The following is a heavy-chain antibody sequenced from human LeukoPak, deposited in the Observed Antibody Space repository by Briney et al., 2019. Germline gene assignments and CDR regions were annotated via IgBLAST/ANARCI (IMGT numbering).Heavy chain of an antibody. J-gene: IGHJ6*03. V-gene: IGHV4-61*02. CDR3: ARGSLAAAGPYYYYMDV. D-gene: IGHD6-13*01. Sequence: SETLSLTCTVSGGSISSGSYYWSWIRQPAGKGLEWIGRIYTSGSTNYNPSLKSRVTISVDTSKNQFSLKLSSVTAADTAVYYCARGSLAAAGPYYYYMDVWGKGTTVTISS. CDR2: IYTSGST. CDR1: GGSISSGSYY.